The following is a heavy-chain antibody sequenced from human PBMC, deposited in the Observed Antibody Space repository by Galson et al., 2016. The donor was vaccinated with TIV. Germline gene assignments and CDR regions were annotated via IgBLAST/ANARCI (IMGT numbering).Heavy chain of an antibody. Sequence: SLRLSCAASGFAFTTYGMSWVRQAPGKGLEWLSVVSGDTTYTHFAGSVRGRFTISRDNSKNTLYLQMNNLRAVDTAVYYCARTSVVVSGTPFFDYWGRGTLVTVSS. CDR1: GFAFTTYG. D-gene: IGHD6-19*01. V-gene: IGHV3-23*01. J-gene: IGHJ4*02. CDR3: ARTSVVVSGTPFFDY. CDR2: VSGDTTYT.